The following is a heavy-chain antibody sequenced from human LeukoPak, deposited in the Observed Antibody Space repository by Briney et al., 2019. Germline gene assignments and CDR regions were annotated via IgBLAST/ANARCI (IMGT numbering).Heavy chain of an antibody. J-gene: IGHJ6*03. V-gene: IGHV1-69*06. Sequence: ASVKVSCKASGYTFTSYGISWVRQAPGQGLEWMGGIIPIFGTANYAQKFQGRVTITADKSTSTAYMELSSLRSEDTAVYYCAGNLNVLLWFGELRNYYYYTDVWGKGTTVTVSS. CDR1: GYTFTSYG. CDR3: AGNLNVLLWFGELRNYYYYTDV. D-gene: IGHD3-10*01. CDR2: IIPIFGTA.